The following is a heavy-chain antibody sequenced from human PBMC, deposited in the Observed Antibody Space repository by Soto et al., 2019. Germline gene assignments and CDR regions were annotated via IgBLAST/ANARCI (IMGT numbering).Heavy chain of an antibody. CDR1: GGTFVRHV. J-gene: IGHJ5*02. V-gene: IGHV1-69*09. CDR3: ASPACAATWCSPSHNLDP. Sequence: QVQLVQSGAEVKKPESSVKVSCKTSGGTFVRHVISWVRQAPGQGPEWMGKINPLSGISNYAQKCQDRVTFTADTDSSTAYMELSSLRSDDTAVYYCASPACAATWCSPSHNLDPWGQGTLVTVSS. D-gene: IGHD2-2*01. CDR2: INPLSGIS.